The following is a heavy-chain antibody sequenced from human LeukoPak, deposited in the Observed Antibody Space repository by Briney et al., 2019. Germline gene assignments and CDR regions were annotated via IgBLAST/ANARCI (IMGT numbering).Heavy chain of an antibody. CDR3: ARYCSGGSCYLDY. D-gene: IGHD2-15*01. J-gene: IGHJ4*02. CDR2: IYYSGST. Sequence: SETLSLTCTVSGGSISSSSYYWGWIRQPPGKGLEWIGSIYYSGSTYYNPSLKSRVTISVDTSTNQFSLKLSSVTAAETAVYYCARYCSGGSCYLDYWGQGTLVTVSS. CDR1: GGSISSSSYY. V-gene: IGHV4-39*01.